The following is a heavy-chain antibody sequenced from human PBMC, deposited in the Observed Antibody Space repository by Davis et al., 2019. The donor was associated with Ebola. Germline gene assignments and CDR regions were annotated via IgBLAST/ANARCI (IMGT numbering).Heavy chain of an antibody. CDR3: ASGRVVVAATRYYFDY. CDR1: GGSFSGYY. V-gene: IGHV4-34*01. CDR2: INHSGST. Sequence: GSLRLSCAVYGGSFSGYYWSWIRQPPGKGLEWIGEINHSGSTNYNPSLKSRVTISVDTSKNQFSLKLSSVTAADTAVYYCASGRVVVAATRYYFDYWGQGTLVTVSS. D-gene: IGHD2-15*01. J-gene: IGHJ4*02.